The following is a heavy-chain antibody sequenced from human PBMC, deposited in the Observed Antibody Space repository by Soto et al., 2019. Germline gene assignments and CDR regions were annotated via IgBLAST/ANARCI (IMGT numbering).Heavy chain of an antibody. Sequence: QVQLQQWGAGLLKPSETLSLTCAVYGGSFSGYYWSWIRQPPGKGLEWIGEINHSGSTNYNPSLKGRGTISVDTSKNQFSLKLSSVTAADTAVYYCARGTMSVTRGSGYSSGWYSYGPAEYFQHWGQGTLVTVSS. D-gene: IGHD6-19*01. V-gene: IGHV4-34*01. CDR2: INHSGST. CDR3: ARGTMSVTRGSGYSSGWYSYGPAEYFQH. J-gene: IGHJ1*01. CDR1: GGSFSGYY.